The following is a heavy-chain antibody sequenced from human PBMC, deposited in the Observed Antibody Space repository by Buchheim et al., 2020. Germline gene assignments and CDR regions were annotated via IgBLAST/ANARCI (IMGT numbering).Heavy chain of an antibody. Sequence: QVQLQQWGAGLLKPSETLSLTCGVYGGSFSTSYWAWIRQPPGKGLEWIGEINHSGGTNYNPSLKSRVTISIDTSKNQFSLKLSSVTAADTALYYCARTYCSTSSCAERGIDYWGQGTL. D-gene: IGHD2-2*01. CDR1: GGSFSTSY. V-gene: IGHV4-34*01. CDR2: INHSGGT. CDR3: ARTYCSTSSCAERGIDY. J-gene: IGHJ4*02.